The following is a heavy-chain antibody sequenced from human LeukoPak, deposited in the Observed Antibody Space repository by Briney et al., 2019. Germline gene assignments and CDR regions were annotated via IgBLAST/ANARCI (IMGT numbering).Heavy chain of an antibody. CDR1: GFTLGSYA. CDR2: ISGIDGST. CDR3: AKEHSGSYPDPDRENWFDP. V-gene: IGHV3-23*01. J-gene: IGHJ5*02. Sequence: PGRSLRLSCAASGFTLGSYAMSWVRQAPGKGLEWVSSISGIDGSTYYADSVKGRFTISRDSSKNTLYLQMNSLRAEDTAVYYCAKEHSGSYPDPDRENWFDPWGQGTLVTVSS. D-gene: IGHD3-10*01.